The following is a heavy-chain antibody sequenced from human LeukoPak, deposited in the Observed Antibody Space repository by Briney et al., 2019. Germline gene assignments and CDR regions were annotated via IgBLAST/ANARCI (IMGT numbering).Heavy chain of an antibody. CDR3: ARDPNGDYVGAFDM. J-gene: IGHJ3*02. V-gene: IGHV3-23*01. D-gene: IGHD4-17*01. CDR1: GFTHSPYA. Sequence: GGSLRLSCTASGFTHSPYAMMWIRPAPGKGPEWDTAIRGGGTSEFYADHVKGRFRSYRDNSKDSLFLQMNSLRAEDAAVYYCARDPNGDYVGAFDMWGPGTMVTVSS. CDR2: IRGGGTSE.